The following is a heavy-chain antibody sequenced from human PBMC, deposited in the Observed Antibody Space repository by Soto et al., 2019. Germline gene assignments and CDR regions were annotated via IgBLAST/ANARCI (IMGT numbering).Heavy chain of an antibody. V-gene: IGHV1-8*01. CDR1: GYTFTSYD. CDR3: GRFFDWLLGVRDYYMDV. D-gene: IGHD3-9*01. Sequence: ASVKVSCKASGYTFTSYDINWVRQATGQGHEWIGWMNPNSGNTNYAQKYQGRDTMNRNTSISTAYMELRCLRSVDTAVYFCGRFFDWLLGVRDYYMDVWGKGTMVTVSS. J-gene: IGHJ6*03. CDR2: MNPNSGNT.